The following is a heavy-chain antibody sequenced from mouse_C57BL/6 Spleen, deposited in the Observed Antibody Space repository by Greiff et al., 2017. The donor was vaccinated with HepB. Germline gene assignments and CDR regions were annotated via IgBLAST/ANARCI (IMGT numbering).Heavy chain of an antibody. V-gene: IGHV14-2*01. D-gene: IGHD4-1*01. CDR2: IDPEDGET. J-gene: IGHJ2*01. CDR3: ARGGANWDYFDY. Sequence: EVQLVESGAELVKPGASVKLSCTASGFNIKDYYMHWVKQRIEQGLEWIGRIDPEDGETKYAPKFQGKATITADTSSNTAYLQRSSLTSEDTAVYYCARGGANWDYFDYWGQGTTLTVSS. CDR1: GFNIKDYY.